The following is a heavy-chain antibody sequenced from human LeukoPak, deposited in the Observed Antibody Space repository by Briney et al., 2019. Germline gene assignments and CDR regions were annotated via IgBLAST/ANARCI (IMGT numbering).Heavy chain of an antibody. Sequence: GGSLRPSCPASGSIFSDYGMHWVRQPQGKGLEWEAFIRYDGSQKYYANSVKGRFNISRDDSRNTIYLQLNSLRVEDTAVYYCAKIGKLEYSGYDRYYFDYWGQGTLVTVSS. CDR2: IRYDGSQK. CDR1: GSIFSDYG. J-gene: IGHJ4*02. D-gene: IGHD5-12*01. V-gene: IGHV3-30*02. CDR3: AKIGKLEYSGYDRYYFDY.